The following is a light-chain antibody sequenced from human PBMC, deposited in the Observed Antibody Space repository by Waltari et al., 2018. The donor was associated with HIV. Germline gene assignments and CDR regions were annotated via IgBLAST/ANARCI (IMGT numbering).Light chain of an antibody. CDR1: SSDVGGYNY. J-gene: IGLJ3*02. V-gene: IGLV2-11*01. CDR2: DVS. Sequence: QSALTQPRSVSGSPGQSVTISCTGTSSDVGGYNYVSWYQQHPGKAPKLMIYDVSKRPSGVPDRFSGSKSGNTASLTISGLQAEDEAHYYCQSYDSSLSGSVFGGGTKLTVL. CDR3: QSYDSSLSGSV.